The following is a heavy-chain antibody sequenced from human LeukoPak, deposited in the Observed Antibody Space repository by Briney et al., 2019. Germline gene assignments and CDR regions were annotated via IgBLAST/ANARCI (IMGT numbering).Heavy chain of an antibody. Sequence: GASVKVSCKASGYTFTDYYMHWVRQAPGQGLEWMGWINSNSGGTNYALKFQGRVTMTRDTSISTAYMDLSSLRSDDTAVYYCARVLVPAGGGVVDYWGQGTLVTVSS. D-gene: IGHD3-16*01. CDR2: INSNSGGT. V-gene: IGHV1-2*02. J-gene: IGHJ4*02. CDR1: GYTFTDYY. CDR3: ARVLVPAGGGVVDY.